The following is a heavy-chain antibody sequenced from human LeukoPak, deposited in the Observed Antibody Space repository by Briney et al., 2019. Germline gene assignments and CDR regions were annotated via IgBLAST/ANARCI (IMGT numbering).Heavy chain of an antibody. J-gene: IGHJ4*02. CDR2: IFNDGTYN. CDR3: ARDLDY. V-gene: IGHV3-30*03. Sequence: GGSLRLSCAASGFTFNNYGMHWVRQAPGKGLEWVAFIFNDGTYNYYADSVKGRFTISRDNSKNTLYLQMNSLRAEDTAVYYCARDLDYWGQGTLVTVSS. CDR1: GFTFNNYG.